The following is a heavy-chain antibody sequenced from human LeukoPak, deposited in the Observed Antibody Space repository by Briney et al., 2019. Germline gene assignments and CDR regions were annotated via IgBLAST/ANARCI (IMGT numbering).Heavy chain of an antibody. CDR1: GGTFSSYA. J-gene: IGHJ4*02. D-gene: IGHD6-13*01. Sequence: SVKVSRKASGGTFSSYAISWVRQAPGQGLEWMGGIIPIFGTANYAQKFQGRVTITTDESTSTAYMELSSLRSEDTVVYYCARDRSGAAAGNFDYWGQGTLVTVSS. CDR2: IIPIFGTA. V-gene: IGHV1-69*05. CDR3: ARDRSGAAAGNFDY.